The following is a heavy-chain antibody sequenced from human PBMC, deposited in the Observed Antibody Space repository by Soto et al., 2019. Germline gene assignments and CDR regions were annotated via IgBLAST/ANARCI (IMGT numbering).Heavy chain of an antibody. CDR2: INPSGGST. J-gene: IGHJ5*02. V-gene: IGHV1-46*01. CDR3: ARHGERTIRSLNWFDP. Sequence: ASVKVSCKASGYTFTSYYMHWVRQAPGQGLEWMGIINPSGGSTSYAQKFQGRVTMTRDTSTSTVYMELSSLRSEDTAVYYCARHGERTIRSLNWFDPWGQGILVTVSS. D-gene: IGHD4-17*01. CDR1: GYTFTSYY.